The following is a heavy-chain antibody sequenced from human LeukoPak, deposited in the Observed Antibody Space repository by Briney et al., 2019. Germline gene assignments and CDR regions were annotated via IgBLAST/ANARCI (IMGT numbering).Heavy chain of an antibody. J-gene: IGHJ4*02. CDR2: ISYDGSNK. D-gene: IGHD4/OR15-4a*01. CDR3: ARDGAKGKTFDY. Sequence: GGSLRLSCAASGFTFSSYAMHWVRQAPGKGLEWVAVISYDGSNKYYADSVKGRFTISRDNSKNTLYLQMNSLRAEDTAVYYCARDGAKGKTFDYWGQGTLVTASS. CDR1: GFTFSSYA. V-gene: IGHV3-30-3*01.